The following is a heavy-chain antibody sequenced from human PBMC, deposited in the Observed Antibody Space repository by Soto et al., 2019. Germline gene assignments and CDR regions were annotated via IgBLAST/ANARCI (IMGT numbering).Heavy chain of an antibody. CDR2: ISSSSSYI. J-gene: IGHJ6*02. D-gene: IGHD6-6*01. CDR3: ARDGAAPLLYYYYGMDV. Sequence: GGSLRLSCAASGFTFSSYSMNWVRQAPGKGLEWVSSISSSSSYIYYADSVKGRFTISRDNAKNSLYLQMNSLRAEDTAVYYCARDGAAPLLYYYYGMDVGGQGTTVTVSS. CDR1: GFTFSSYS. V-gene: IGHV3-21*01.